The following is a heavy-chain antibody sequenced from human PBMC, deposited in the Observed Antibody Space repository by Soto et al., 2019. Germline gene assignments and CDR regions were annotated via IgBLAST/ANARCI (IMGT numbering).Heavy chain of an antibody. CDR2: IYYSGST. CDR1: GGSISSYY. J-gene: IGHJ4*02. Sequence: TSETLSLTCTVSGGSISSYYWSWIRQPPGKGLEWIGYIYYSGSTNYNPSLKSRVTISVDTSKNQFSLKLSSVTAADTAVYYCARRYRGTFDYWGQGTLVTVSS. D-gene: IGHD2-15*01. V-gene: IGHV4-59*08. CDR3: ARRYRGTFDY.